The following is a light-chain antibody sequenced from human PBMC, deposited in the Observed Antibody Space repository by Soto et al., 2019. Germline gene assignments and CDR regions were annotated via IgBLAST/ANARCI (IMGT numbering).Light chain of an antibody. CDR2: AAS. Sequence: DIKMSQSPSSVSASVGDRVTITCRASQGISSWLAWYQQKPGKAPKLLIYAASTLQSGVPSRFSGSGSGTDFTLTISCLQSEDFATYYCQQYYSYPRTFGQGTKVDIK. J-gene: IGKJ1*01. V-gene: IGKV1-12*01. CDR1: QGISSW. CDR3: QQYYSYPRT.